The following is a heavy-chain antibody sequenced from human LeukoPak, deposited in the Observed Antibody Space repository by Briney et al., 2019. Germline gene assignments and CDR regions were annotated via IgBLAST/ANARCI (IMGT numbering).Heavy chain of an antibody. CDR2: ITYSGST. CDR1: VASVGSGGYY. CDR3: ASLHYYYFYMDV. D-gene: IGHD5/OR15-5a*01. V-gene: IGHV4-31*03. Sequence: SETLSLTCSVSVASVGSGGYYWPWVRQHPEKVLEWIGYITYSGSTYYNPSLKSRVTISLDTSKNQFSLKLNSVTAADTAVYHCASLHYYYFYMDVWGKGTTVTVSS. J-gene: IGHJ6*03.